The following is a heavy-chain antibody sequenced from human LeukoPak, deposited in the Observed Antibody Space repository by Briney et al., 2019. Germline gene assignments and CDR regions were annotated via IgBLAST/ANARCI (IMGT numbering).Heavy chain of an antibody. D-gene: IGHD2-8*01. J-gene: IGHJ4*02. CDR3: AKDLSMVYAPRAGFDY. V-gene: IGHV3-30*02. Sequence: PGGSLRLSCAASGFTFSSYGMHWVRQAPGKGLEWVAFIQYDGSNKYYADSVKGRFTISRDNSKNTLYLQMNSLRAEDTAVYYCAKDLSMVYAPRAGFDYWGQGTLVTVSS. CDR2: IQYDGSNK. CDR1: GFTFSSYG.